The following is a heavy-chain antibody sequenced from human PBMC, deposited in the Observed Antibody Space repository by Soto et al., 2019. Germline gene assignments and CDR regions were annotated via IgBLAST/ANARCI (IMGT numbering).Heavy chain of an antibody. V-gene: IGHV4-59*01. CDR2: IYYSGST. CDR1: GGSLSRLY. D-gene: IGHD3-10*01. Sequence: PFETRSLACAVYGGSLSRLYLNWIRKHQGKAPAWFGYIYYSGSTNYNRSLKSRVTISVDTSKNQCSLKLSSVTAADTAVYYCARLSGYYGSGSYYFYYYGMDVWGQGTTVTVSS. J-gene: IGHJ6*02. CDR3: ARLSGYYGSGSYYFYYYGMDV.